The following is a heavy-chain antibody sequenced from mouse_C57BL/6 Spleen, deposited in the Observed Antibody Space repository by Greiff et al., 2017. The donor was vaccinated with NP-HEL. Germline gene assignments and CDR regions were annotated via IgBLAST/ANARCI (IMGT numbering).Heavy chain of an antibody. J-gene: IGHJ2*01. D-gene: IGHD1-1*01. CDR1: GYTFTSYW. CDR3: ASGSRIDY. V-gene: IGHV1-69*01. CDR2: IDPSDSYT. Sequence: VQLQQPGAELVMPGASVKLSCKASGYTFTSYWMHWVKQRPGQGLEWIGEIDPSDSYTNYNQKFKGKSTLTVDKSSSTAYMQLSSLTSEDSAVYYCASGSRIDYWGQGTTLTVSS.